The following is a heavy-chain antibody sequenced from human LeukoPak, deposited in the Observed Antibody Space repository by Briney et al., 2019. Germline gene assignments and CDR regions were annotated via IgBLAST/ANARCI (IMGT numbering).Heavy chain of an antibody. Sequence: PGGSLRLFCRGSGFKFGDYAMTWVRQAPGKGLEWVGFIRREASGGTTEFAASVKGRFTISIDESKSIAYLQMNSLKTEDTGVYYCARGPRLYGNWFDPWGQGTLVTVSS. CDR1: GFKFGDYA. CDR2: IRREASGGTT. D-gene: IGHD1-1*01. J-gene: IGHJ5*02. V-gene: IGHV3-49*04. CDR3: ARGPRLYGNWFDP.